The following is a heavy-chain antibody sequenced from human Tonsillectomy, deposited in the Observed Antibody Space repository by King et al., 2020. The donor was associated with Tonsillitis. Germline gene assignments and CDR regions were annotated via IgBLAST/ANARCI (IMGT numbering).Heavy chain of an antibody. CDR1: GGSISSSSYY. V-gene: IGHV4-39*07. J-gene: IGHJ4*02. D-gene: IGHD6-19*01. Sequence: QLQESGPGLVKPSETLSLTCTVSGGSISSSSYYWGWIRQPPGKGLEWIGSIYYSGSTYYNPSLKSRVTISVDTSKNQFSLKLSSVTAADTAVYYCARSGVWTLAVAGTFYFDYWGQGTLVTVSS. CDR3: ARSGVWTLAVAGTFYFDY. CDR2: IYYSGST.